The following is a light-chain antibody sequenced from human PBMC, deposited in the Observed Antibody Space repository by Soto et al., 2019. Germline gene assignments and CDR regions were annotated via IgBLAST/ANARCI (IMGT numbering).Light chain of an antibody. CDR2: GAS. Sequence: IVLTQSPGTLSLSPGERATLSCRASQSVSSSYLAWYQQKPGQAPRLLMSGASSRASGVPDRFSGSGSGTDFTLTISRLEPEDFAVYYCQQYVSSPRTFGQGTKVDIK. J-gene: IGKJ1*01. CDR1: QSVSSSY. CDR3: QQYVSSPRT. V-gene: IGKV3-20*01.